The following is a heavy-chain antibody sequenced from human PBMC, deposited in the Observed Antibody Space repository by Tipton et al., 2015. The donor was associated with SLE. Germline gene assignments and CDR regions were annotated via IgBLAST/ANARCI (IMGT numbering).Heavy chain of an antibody. J-gene: IGHJ4*02. Sequence: TLSLTCAVYGGSFSGCYWSWIRQPPGKGLEWIGEINHSGSTNYNPSLKSRVTISVDTSKNQFSLKLSSVTAADTAVYYCARFHTMVRGVDYWGQGTLVTVSS. CDR2: INHSGST. CDR1: GGSFSGCY. D-gene: IGHD3-10*01. V-gene: IGHV4-34*01. CDR3: ARFHTMVRGVDY.